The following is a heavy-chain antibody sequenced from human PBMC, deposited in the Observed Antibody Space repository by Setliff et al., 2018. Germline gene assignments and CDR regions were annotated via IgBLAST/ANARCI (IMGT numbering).Heavy chain of an antibody. Sequence: GGSLGLSCEVSGFTFHDYGMHWVRQTPGKGLEWVSFINWAGGTTSYADSVRGRFTISRDNAENSLTLQMNSLRVEDTAVYYCSRDLQGSGDYVVDYWGQGTLVTVSS. D-gene: IGHD4-17*01. CDR1: GFTFHDYG. CDR2: INWAGGTT. J-gene: IGHJ4*02. V-gene: IGHV3-20*04. CDR3: SRDLQGSGDYVVDY.